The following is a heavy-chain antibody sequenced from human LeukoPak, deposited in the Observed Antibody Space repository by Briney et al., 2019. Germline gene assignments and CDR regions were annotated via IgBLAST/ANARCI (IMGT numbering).Heavy chain of an antibody. CDR3: ARALIAAAGIGGFPFDY. CDR2: IIPIFGTA. CDR1: GGTFSSYA. D-gene: IGHD6-13*01. Sequence: RASVKVSCKASGGTFSSYAISWVRQAPGQGLEWMGGIIPIFGTANYAQKFQGRVTITTDESTSTAYMELSSLRSEDTAVYYCARALIAAAGIGGFPFDYWGQGTLVTVSS. V-gene: IGHV1-69*05. J-gene: IGHJ4*02.